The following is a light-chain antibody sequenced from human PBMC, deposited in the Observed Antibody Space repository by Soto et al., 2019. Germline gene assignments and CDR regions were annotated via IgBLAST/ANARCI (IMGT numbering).Light chain of an antibody. CDR2: GAS. J-gene: IGKJ4*01. CDR1: QSVSSN. CDR3: QQYNNWPLT. V-gene: IGKV3-15*01. Sequence: EIVITQSPATLSASPGERATLSCRASQSVSSNLAWYQQKPGQAPRLLIYGASTRATGIAARFSGSGSGTEFTLTISSLQSEDFAVYYCQQYNNWPLTVGGGTKVEIK.